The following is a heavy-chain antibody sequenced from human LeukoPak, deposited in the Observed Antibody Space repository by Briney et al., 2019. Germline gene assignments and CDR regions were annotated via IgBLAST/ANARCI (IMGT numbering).Heavy chain of an antibody. Sequence: ASVTVSFTASVYTFTHYYMHWVRQAPGRGLDWMGWINPNSGGTSYAQKFQGRVTMTRDTSINTAFMDLSRLRSDDTAVYYCARLEPYYYYYMDVWGKGTTVTVSS. V-gene: IGHV1-2*02. CDR3: ARLEPYYYYYMDV. J-gene: IGHJ6*03. CDR1: VYTFTHYY. CDR2: INPNSGGT.